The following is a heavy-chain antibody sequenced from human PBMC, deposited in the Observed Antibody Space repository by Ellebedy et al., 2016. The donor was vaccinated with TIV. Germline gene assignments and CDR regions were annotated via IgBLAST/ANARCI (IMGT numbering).Heavy chain of an antibody. D-gene: IGHD3-16*01. V-gene: IGHV1-18*04. CDR1: GYTLFYYG. CDR3: ARGTYDYVWGSGRYQYYYMDV. Sequence: ASVKVSCXASGYTLFYYGINWVRQAPGQGLEWMGWINTYNGNTDYAQKFQGRVTITADESTSTAYMELSSLRSEDTAVYYCARGTYDYVWGSGRYQYYYMDVWGKGTTVTVSS. J-gene: IGHJ6*03. CDR2: INTYNGNT.